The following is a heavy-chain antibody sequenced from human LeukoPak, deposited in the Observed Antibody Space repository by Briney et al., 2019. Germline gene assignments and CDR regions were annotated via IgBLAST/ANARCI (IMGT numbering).Heavy chain of an antibody. V-gene: IGHV3-30-3*01. CDR1: GFTFSSYA. D-gene: IGHD3-10*01. Sequence: GGSLRLSCAASGFTFSSYAMHWVRQAPGKGLEWVAVISYDGSNKYYADSVKGRFTISRDNSKNTLYLQMNSQRAEDTAVYYCARDILLLWFGESSGLDYWGQGTLVTVSS. CDR3: ARDILLLWFGESSGLDY. J-gene: IGHJ4*02. CDR2: ISYDGSNK.